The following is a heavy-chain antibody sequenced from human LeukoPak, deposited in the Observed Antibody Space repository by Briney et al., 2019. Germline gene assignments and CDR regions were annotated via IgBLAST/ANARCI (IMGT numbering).Heavy chain of an antibody. CDR3: AKAHSSGWSSFDY. Sequence: GGSLRLSCAASGFTFSNYAMSWVCQAPGKGLEWVSIISGSGATTYYADSVKGRFTISRDNSKNTLYLQMNSLRAEDTAVYYCAKAHSSGWSSFDYWGQGTLLTVSS. D-gene: IGHD6-19*01. CDR1: GFTFSNYA. CDR2: ISGSGATT. J-gene: IGHJ4*02. V-gene: IGHV3-23*01.